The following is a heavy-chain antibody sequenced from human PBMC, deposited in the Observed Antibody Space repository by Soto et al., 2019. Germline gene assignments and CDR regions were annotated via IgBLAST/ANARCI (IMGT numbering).Heavy chain of an antibody. D-gene: IGHD6-19*01. Sequence: GGSLRLSCAASGFTFNNSWMNWVRQAPGKGLEWVGRIKSKTGGVTTDYAAPVKGRFIISRDDSKNMLYLQMNSLKTEDTAVYYCTTDFRSGWFLEHWGQGTLVTVSS. CDR3: TTDFRSGWFLEH. CDR2: IKSKTGGVTT. CDR1: GFTFNNSW. V-gene: IGHV3-15*07. J-gene: IGHJ4*01.